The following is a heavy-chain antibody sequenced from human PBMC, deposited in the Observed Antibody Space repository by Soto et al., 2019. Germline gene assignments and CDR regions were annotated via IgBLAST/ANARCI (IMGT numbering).Heavy chain of an antibody. Sequence: QVQLVESGGGVVQPGRSLRLSCAASGFTFSSYGMHWVRQAPGQGLEWVAVMWYDGSNKYYADSVKGRFTISRDNSKNELYLQMNSLRAEDTAVYYCAREPQQWLVRYNGFDPWGQGTLVTVSS. J-gene: IGHJ5*02. D-gene: IGHD6-19*01. V-gene: IGHV3-33*01. CDR3: AREPQQWLVRYNGFDP. CDR1: GFTFSSYG. CDR2: MWYDGSNK.